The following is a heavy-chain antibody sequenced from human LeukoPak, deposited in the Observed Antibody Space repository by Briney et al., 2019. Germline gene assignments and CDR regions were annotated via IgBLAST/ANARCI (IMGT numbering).Heavy chain of an antibody. D-gene: IGHD5-24*01. CDR1: GFTFSSYA. J-gene: IGHJ4*02. CDR2: IYSDEST. CDR3: ARVKRDGYNPTWVDY. Sequence: GSLRLSCAASGFTFSSYAMSWVRQAPGKGLEWVSVIYSDESTYYADSVKGRFTISRDNSKNTLYLQMNSLRVEDTAVYYCARVKRDGYNPTWVDYWGQGTLVTVSS. V-gene: IGHV3-23*03.